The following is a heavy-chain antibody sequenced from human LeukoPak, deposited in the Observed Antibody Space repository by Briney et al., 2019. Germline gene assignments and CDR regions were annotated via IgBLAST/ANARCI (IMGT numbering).Heavy chain of an antibody. J-gene: IGHJ3*01. Sequence: SETLSLTCTVSGGSISSYYWSWIRQPAGKGLEWIGRIYTSGSTNYNPSLKSRVTMSVDTSKNQFSLKLSSVTAADTAVYYCARRTYLISGSYSDPEVWGQGTMVTVSS. D-gene: IGHD1-26*01. CDR2: IYTSGST. CDR1: GGSISSYY. V-gene: IGHV4-4*07. CDR3: ARRTYLISGSYSDPEV.